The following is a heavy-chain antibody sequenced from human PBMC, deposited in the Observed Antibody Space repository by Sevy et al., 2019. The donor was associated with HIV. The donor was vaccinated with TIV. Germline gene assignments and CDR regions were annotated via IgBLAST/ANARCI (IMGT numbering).Heavy chain of an antibody. CDR3: ARTTRDYSNYYYYGMDV. Sequence: SGPTLVNPTQTLTLTCTFSGFSLSTSGMCVSWIRQPPGKALEWLALIDWDDDKYYSTSLKTRLTISKDTSKNQVVLTMTNMDPVDKATYYCARTTRDYSNYYYYGMDVWGQGTTVTVSS. CDR1: GFSLSTSGMC. CDR2: IDWDDDK. J-gene: IGHJ6*02. V-gene: IGHV2-70*01. D-gene: IGHD4-4*01.